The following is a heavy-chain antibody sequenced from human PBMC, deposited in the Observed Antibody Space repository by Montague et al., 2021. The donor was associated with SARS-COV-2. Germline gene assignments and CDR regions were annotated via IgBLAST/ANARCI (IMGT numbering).Heavy chain of an antibody. V-gene: IGHV4-59*08. D-gene: IGHD6-19*01. CDR3: ARGWAFDP. J-gene: IGHJ3*01. CDR1: GGSIASHY. CDR2: VYYNGDT. Sequence: SETLSLTCTVSGGSIASHYWNWIRQSPGKRQEWIGYVYYNGDTKYNSYPQSRVTISIDTSENKFSLWLNSVTAADTAVYFRARGWAFDPWGQGRLVTVSS.